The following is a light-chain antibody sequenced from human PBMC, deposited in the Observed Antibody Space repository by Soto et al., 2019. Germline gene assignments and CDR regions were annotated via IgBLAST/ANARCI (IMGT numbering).Light chain of an antibody. CDR1: RSLLDSDDVHTY. Sequence: DIVMTQAPASLSVTPGEPASISCSSSRSLLDSDDVHTYVDWYLQKPGQSPQLLIYTLSYRASGVPPRFSGSGSDTDFTLKISRVEAEDVGVYYCMQRLEFPLTFGGGTKVDNK. J-gene: IGKJ4*01. V-gene: IGKV2-40*01. CDR2: TLS. CDR3: MQRLEFPLT.